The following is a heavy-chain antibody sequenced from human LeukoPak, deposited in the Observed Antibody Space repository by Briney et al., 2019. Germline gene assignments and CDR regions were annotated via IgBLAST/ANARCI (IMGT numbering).Heavy chain of an antibody. Sequence: SSETLSLTCTVSGGSISSYCWSCIRQPPGKGLEWIGYICYSGSTNYNPSLKSRVTISVDTSKNQFSLKLSSVTAADTAVYYCARDGYSHNWFDPWGQGTLVTVSS. V-gene: IGHV4-59*01. D-gene: IGHD6-13*01. CDR1: GGSISSYC. CDR3: ARDGYSHNWFDP. CDR2: ICYSGST. J-gene: IGHJ5*02.